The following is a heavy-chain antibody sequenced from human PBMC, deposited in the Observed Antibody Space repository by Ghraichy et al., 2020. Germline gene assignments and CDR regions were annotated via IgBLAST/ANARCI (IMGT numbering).Heavy chain of an antibody. Sequence: SMKVSCKASGGTFSSYAISWVRQAPGQGLEWMGRIIPILGIANYAQKFQGRVTITADKSTSTAYMELSSLRSEDTAVYYCARVGYDPPFFFDYWGQGTLVTVSS. CDR3: ARVGYDPPFFFDY. V-gene: IGHV1-69*04. D-gene: IGHD5-12*01. CDR2: IIPILGIA. J-gene: IGHJ4*02. CDR1: GGTFSSYA.